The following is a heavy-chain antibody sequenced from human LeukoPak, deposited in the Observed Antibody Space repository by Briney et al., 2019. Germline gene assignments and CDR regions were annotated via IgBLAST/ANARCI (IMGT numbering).Heavy chain of an antibody. CDR2: IFSGGST. V-gene: IGHV3-66*01. CDR3: ARGGARRYCTNGVCHYFDY. CDR1: GFTVSSNY. J-gene: IGHJ4*02. D-gene: IGHD2-8*01. Sequence: GGSLRLSCEVSGFTVSSNYMSWVRQAPGKGLEWVSVIFSGGSTNYAGSVKGRFTISRDTAKNTLSLQMNSLRVEDTAVYYCARGGARRYCTNGVCHYFDYWGQGTLVTVSS.